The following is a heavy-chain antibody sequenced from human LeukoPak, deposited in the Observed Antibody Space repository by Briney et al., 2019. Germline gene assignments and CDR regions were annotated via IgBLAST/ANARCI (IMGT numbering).Heavy chain of an antibody. CDR1: GYTLSTYG. Sequence: GGSPRLSRAASGYTLSTYGIHWVRQAPGKGLEWVALISYDGRKKYYADPVKDRFIIPRDNSEITLYVQMNSLRPEDTAVYHCAKGRQQWWTFDVLDIWGQGTVVTVSS. CDR2: ISYDGRKK. CDR3: AKGRQQWWTFDVLDI. V-gene: IGHV3-30*18. J-gene: IGHJ3*02. D-gene: IGHD5-18*01.